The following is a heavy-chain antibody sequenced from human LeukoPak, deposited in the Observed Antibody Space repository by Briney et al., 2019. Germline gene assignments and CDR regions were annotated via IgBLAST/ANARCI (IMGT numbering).Heavy chain of an antibody. V-gene: IGHV4-34*01. CDR2: INHSGST. CDR3: ASLFYDSSGYYYDWYFDL. J-gene: IGHJ2*01. D-gene: IGHD3-22*01. Sequence: SETLSLTCAVYGGSFSGYYWSWVRQPPGKGLEWIGEINHSGSTNYNPSLTSRVTISVDTSKNQFSLKLSSVTAADTAVYYCASLFYDSSGYYYDWYFDLWGRGTLVTVSS. CDR1: GGSFSGYY.